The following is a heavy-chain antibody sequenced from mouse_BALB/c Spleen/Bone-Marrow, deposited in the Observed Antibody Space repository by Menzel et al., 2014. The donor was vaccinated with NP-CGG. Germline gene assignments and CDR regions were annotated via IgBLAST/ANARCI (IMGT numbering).Heavy chain of an antibody. CDR1: GFNIKDTY. D-gene: IGHD2-3*01. J-gene: IGHJ4*01. Sequence: VQLQQPGAELVKPGASVKLSCTASGFNIKDTYMHWVKQRPEQGLEWIGRIDPANGNTKYDPKFQGKATITADTSSNTAYLQLSSLTSEDTAVYYCARRLLPYGLDYWGQGTSVTVSS. CDR2: IDPANGNT. V-gene: IGHV14-3*02. CDR3: ARRLLPYGLDY.